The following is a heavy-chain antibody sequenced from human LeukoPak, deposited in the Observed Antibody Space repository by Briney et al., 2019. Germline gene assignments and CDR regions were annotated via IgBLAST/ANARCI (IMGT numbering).Heavy chain of an antibody. CDR3: AKGVIAAAGRGHYFDY. CDR2: IYSGGST. V-gene: IGHV3-53*01. Sequence: GGSLRLSCAASGFTVSSNYMSWVRQAPGKGLEWVSVIYSGGSTYYADSVKGRFTISRDNSKNTLYLQMNSLRAEDTAVYYCAKGVIAAAGRGHYFDYWGQGTLVTVSS. J-gene: IGHJ4*02. D-gene: IGHD6-13*01. CDR1: GFTVSSNY.